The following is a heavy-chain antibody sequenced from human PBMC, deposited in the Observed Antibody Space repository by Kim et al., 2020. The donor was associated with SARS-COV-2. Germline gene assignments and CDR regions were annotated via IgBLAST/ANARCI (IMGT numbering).Heavy chain of an antibody. CDR1: AYTFTTYA. J-gene: IGHJ4*02. D-gene: IGHD3-16*01. CDR3: ARAQLGY. V-gene: IGHV1-3*01. CDR2: INAANGNT. Sequence: ASVKVSCKASAYTFTTYAIHWLRQAPGQGLEWMGWINAANGNTKYSQNFQGRVTITRYTSASTAYMELSSLRSEDTAVYYCARAQLGYWGQGTLVTVSS.